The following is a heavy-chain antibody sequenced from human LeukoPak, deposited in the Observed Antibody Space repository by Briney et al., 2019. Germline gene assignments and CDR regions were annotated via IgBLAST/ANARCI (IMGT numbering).Heavy chain of an antibody. V-gene: IGHV5-51*01. CDR3: ARRASSSFDY. J-gene: IGHJ4*02. Sequence: GESLQISCKGSGYSFTNYWIGWVRQMPGKGLEWMGIMYPGDSETRYSPSFRGQVTISADKSINTAYLQWSSLKASDTAMYYCARRASSSFDYWGQGTLVIVSS. CDR2: MYPGDSET. D-gene: IGHD6-13*01. CDR1: GYSFTNYW.